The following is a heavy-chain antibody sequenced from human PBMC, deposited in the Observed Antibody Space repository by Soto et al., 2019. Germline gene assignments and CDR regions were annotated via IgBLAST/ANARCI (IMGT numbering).Heavy chain of an antibody. V-gene: IGHV1-2*04. CDR1: GYTFTGYY. D-gene: IGHD6-13*01. J-gene: IGHJ6*02. CDR2: INPNSGGT. Sequence: ASVKVSCKASGYTFTGYYMHWVRQAPGRGLEWMGWINPNSGGTNYAQKFRGWVTMTRDTSISTAYMELSRLRSDDTAVYYCARETWHAAAAGRYYYYGMDVWGQGTTVTVSS. CDR3: ARETWHAAAAGRYYYYGMDV.